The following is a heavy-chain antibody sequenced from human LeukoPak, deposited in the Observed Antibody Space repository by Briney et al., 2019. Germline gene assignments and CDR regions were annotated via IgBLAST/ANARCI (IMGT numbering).Heavy chain of an antibody. CDR2: IWYDGSNK. CDR1: GFTFSSYG. CDR3: RYFLPHFDY. J-gene: IGHJ4*02. D-gene: IGHD2/OR15-2a*01. Sequence: GGSLRLSCAASGFTFSSYGMHWVRQAPGKGLEWVAVIWYDGSNKYYADSVKGRFTISRDNSKNTLYLQMNSLRVEDTAVYYCRYFLPHFDYWGQGTLVTVSS. V-gene: IGHV3-33*01.